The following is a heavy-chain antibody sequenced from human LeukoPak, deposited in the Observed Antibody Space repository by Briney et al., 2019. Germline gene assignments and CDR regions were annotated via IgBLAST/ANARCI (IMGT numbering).Heavy chain of an antibody. D-gene: IGHD2-15*01. V-gene: IGHV3-64*01. CDR1: GFTFSSYA. CDR3: ARAPECSGGSCYDY. CDR2: ISSNGGST. Sequence: GGSLRLPCAASGFTFSSYAMHWVRQAPGKGLEYVSAISSNGGSTYYANSVKGRFTISRDNSKNTLYLQMGSLRAEDMAVYYCARAPECSGGSCYDYWGQGTLVTVSS. J-gene: IGHJ4*02.